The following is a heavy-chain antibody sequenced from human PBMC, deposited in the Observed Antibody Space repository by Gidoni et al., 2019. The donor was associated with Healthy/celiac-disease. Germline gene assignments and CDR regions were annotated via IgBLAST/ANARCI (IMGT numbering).Heavy chain of an antibody. Sequence: QLQQWGAGLLKPSETRYITCAVYGGSFSGYYWSWIRQPPGKGLEWIGESNHSGSTNYNPSLKSRVTISVDTSKNQFSLKLSSVTAADTAVYYCARGEDIVLVPAAKALGYWGQGTLVTVSS. J-gene: IGHJ4*02. D-gene: IGHD2-2*01. CDR3: ARGEDIVLVPAAKALGY. V-gene: IGHV4-34*01. CDR1: GGSFSGYY. CDR2: SNHSGST.